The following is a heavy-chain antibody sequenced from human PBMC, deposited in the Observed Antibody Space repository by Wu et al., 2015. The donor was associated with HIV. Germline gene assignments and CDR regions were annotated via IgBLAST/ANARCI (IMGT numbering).Heavy chain of an antibody. Sequence: QPRLVQSGAEVKKPGASVMVSCKASGYTFHRFGVSWVRQAPGQGLEWMGWVSAYDGDRNYAQKFRGRVTMTTDTSTSTAYMELRSLRSDDTALYFCTRGWVVVLPVCWYYFDYWGQGTLVTVSS. J-gene: IGHJ4*02. V-gene: IGHV1-18*01. CDR3: TRGWVVVLPVCWYYFDY. D-gene: IGHD2-21*01. CDR1: GYTFHRFG. CDR2: VSAYDGDR.